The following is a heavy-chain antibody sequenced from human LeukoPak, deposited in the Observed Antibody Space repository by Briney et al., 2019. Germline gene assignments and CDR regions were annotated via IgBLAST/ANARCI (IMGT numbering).Heavy chain of an antibody. Sequence: SETLSLTCTVSGGSISSSSYYWGWIRQPPGKGLEWIGSIYYSGNTYYNPSLKSRVTISVDTSKNQFSLKLSSVTAADTAVYYCARHVGKAFIAAAGGAFDIWGQGTMVTVSS. CDR3: ARHVGKAFIAAAGGAFDI. CDR2: IYYSGNT. J-gene: IGHJ3*02. V-gene: IGHV4-39*01. D-gene: IGHD6-13*01. CDR1: GGSISSSSYY.